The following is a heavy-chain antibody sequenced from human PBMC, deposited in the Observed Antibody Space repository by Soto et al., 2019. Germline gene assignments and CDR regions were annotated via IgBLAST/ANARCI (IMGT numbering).Heavy chain of an antibody. J-gene: IGHJ4*02. CDR1: CGSFSGYY. D-gene: IGHD6-13*01. Sequence: PSDTLSLTCAVYCGSFSGYYGSWILPPPLKGLELIGEINHSGSTNYNPSLKSRVTISVDTSKNQFSLKLSSVTAADTAVYYCARTGGPGYSSSWYYFEYWGQGTLVTVSS. V-gene: IGHV4-34*01. CDR3: ARTGGPGYSSSWYYFEY. CDR2: INHSGST.